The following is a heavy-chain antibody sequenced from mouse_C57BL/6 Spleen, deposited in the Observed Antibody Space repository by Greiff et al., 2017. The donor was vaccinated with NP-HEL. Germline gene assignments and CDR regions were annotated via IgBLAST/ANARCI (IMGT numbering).Heavy chain of an antibody. V-gene: IGHV1-39*01. J-gene: IGHJ2*01. CDR1: GYSFTDYN. D-gene: IGHD1-1*01. Sequence: VQLQQSGPELVKPGASVKISCKASGYSFTDYNMNWVKQSNGKSLEWIGVINPNYGTTSYNQKFKGKATLTVDQSSSTAYMQHNSLTSEDSTVYYCAREGYGSSYGFDYWGQGTTLTVSS. CDR3: AREGYGSSYGFDY. CDR2: INPNYGTT.